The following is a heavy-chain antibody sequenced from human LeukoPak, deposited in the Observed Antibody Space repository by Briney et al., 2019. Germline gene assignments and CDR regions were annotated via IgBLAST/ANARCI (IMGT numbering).Heavy chain of an antibody. CDR1: EFDFGFYW. CDR3: ARVIVAVVGQSDHYDS. Sequence: GSLRLSCAAPEFDFGFYWLTWVRQAPGKGLGWLANLLPDGSKKYYLDSVKGRFTISRDNAKNSLYLQMDSLRAEDTATYYCARVIVAVVGQSDHYDSWGPGTVVTVSS. D-gene: IGHD6-19*01. V-gene: IGHV3-7*03. CDR2: LLPDGSKK. J-gene: IGHJ4*02.